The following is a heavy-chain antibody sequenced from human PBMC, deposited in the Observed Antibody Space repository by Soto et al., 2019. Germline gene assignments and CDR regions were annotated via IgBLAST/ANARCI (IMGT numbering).Heavy chain of an antibody. CDR2: IDPSDSYT. Sequence: PGESLNISCKGSGYSFTSYWISWVRQMPGKGLEWMGRIDPSDSYTNYSPSFQGHVTISADKSISTAYLQWSSLKASDTAMYYCASFGVAPNYYYYGMDVWGQGTTVTVSS. V-gene: IGHV5-10-1*01. D-gene: IGHD3-3*01. J-gene: IGHJ6*02. CDR1: GYSFTSYW. CDR3: ASFGVAPNYYYYGMDV.